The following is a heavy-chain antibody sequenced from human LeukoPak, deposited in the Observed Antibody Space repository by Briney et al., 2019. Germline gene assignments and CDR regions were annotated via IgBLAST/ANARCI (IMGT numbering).Heavy chain of an antibody. CDR1: GGTFSSYA. J-gene: IGHJ4*02. V-gene: IGHV1-69*13. CDR2: IIPIFGTA. CDR3: NVVIAATVLDY. Sequence: ASVKVSCKASGGTFSSYAISWVRKAPGQGLEWMGGIIPIFGTANYAQKFQGRVTITADESTSTAYMELSSLRSEDTAVYYCNVVIAATVLDYWGQGTLVTVSS. D-gene: IGHD2-15*01.